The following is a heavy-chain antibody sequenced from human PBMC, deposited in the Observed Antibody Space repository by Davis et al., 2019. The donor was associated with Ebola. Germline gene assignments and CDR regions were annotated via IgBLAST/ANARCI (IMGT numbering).Heavy chain of an antibody. CDR1: GFTFSSYS. D-gene: IGHD6-25*01. CDR2: ISSSSSYI. CDR3: ATRRLPFDY. V-gene: IGHV3-21*01. J-gene: IGHJ4*02. Sequence: PSETLFLTCAASGFTFSSYSMNWVRQAPGKGLEWVSSISSSSSYIYYADSVKGRFTISRDNAKNSLYLQMNSLRDEDTAVYYCATRRLPFDYWGQGTLVTVSS.